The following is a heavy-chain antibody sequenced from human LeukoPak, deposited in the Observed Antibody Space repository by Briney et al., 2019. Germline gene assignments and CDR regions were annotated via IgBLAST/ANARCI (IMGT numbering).Heavy chain of an antibody. J-gene: IGHJ4*02. CDR3: ARGGGSYYQDY. V-gene: IGHV4-34*01. CDR2: INHSGST. D-gene: IGHD1-26*01. CDR1: GGSFSGYY. Sequence: PSETLSLTCAVYGGSFSGYYWSWIRQPPGKGLEWIGEINHSGSTNYNPSLKSRVTISVDTSKNQFSLKLSSVTAADTAVYYCARGGGSYYQDYWGQGTLVTVSS.